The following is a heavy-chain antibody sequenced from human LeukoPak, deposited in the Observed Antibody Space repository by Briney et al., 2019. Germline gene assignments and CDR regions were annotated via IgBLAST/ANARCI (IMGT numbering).Heavy chain of an antibody. J-gene: IGHJ5*02. V-gene: IGHV3-23*01. CDR3: AKDLGYDFWSGYSVFDP. Sequence: GGSLRLSCAASGFTFSSYAMSWVRQAPGKGLEWVSAISGSGGSTYYADSVKGRFTISRDNSKNTLYLQMNSLRAEDTAVYYCAKDLGYDFWSGYSVFDPWGQGTLVTVSS. D-gene: IGHD3-3*01. CDR2: ISGSGGST. CDR1: GFTFSSYA.